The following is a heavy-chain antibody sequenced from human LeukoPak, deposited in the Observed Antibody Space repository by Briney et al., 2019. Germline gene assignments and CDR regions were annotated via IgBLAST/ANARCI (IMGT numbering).Heavy chain of an antibody. CDR1: GFTFSSYS. CDR3: TRDDGSYSRSPGFDY. CDR2: ISSSSSYI. J-gene: IGHJ4*02. V-gene: IGHV3-21*01. D-gene: IGHD1-26*01. Sequence: GGSLRLSCAASGFTFSSYSMNWVRQAPGKGLEWVSSISSSSSYIYYADSVKGRFTISRDNAKNSLYLQMNSLRAEDTALYYCTRDDGSYSRSPGFDYWGQGNLVTVSS.